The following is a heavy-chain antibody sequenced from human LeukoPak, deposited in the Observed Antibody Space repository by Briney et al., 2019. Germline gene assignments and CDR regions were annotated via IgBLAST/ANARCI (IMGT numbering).Heavy chain of an antibody. Sequence: SETLSLTCTVSGGSISSGGYYWSWIRQPPGKALEWIGYIYYSGSTSYNPSLNSRVTISVDRSKNQFSLKLSSVTAADTAVYYCARQTGTTDYFDYWGQGTLDTVSS. CDR3: ARQTGTTDYFDY. D-gene: IGHD1-7*01. V-gene: IGHV4-30-2*01. CDR1: GGSISSGGYY. J-gene: IGHJ4*02. CDR2: IYYSGST.